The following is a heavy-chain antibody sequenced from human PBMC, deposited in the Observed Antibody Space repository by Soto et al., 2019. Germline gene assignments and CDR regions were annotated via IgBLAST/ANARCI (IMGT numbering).Heavy chain of an antibody. Sequence: ASVKVSCKASGYTFTGYYMHWVRQAPGQGLEWMGWINPNSGGTNYAQKFQGWVTMTRDTSISTAYMELSRLRSDDTAVYYCARSLNPYYDFWSGYLEYGMDVWGQGTTVTVSS. CDR3: ARSLNPYYDFWSGYLEYGMDV. D-gene: IGHD3-3*01. V-gene: IGHV1-2*04. CDR1: GYTFTGYY. J-gene: IGHJ6*02. CDR2: INPNSGGT.